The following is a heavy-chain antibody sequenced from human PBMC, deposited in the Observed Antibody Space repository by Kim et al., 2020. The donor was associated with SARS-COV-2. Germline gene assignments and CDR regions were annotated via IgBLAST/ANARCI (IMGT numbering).Heavy chain of an antibody. D-gene: IGHD4-17*01. CDR3: AKDLGSDYGDQLGY. Sequence: GGSLRLSCAASGFTFSSYAMTWVRQAPGKGLEWVSDISGSGGRTYYADSVKGRFTISRDKSRDTVSLQMNSLRADDTALYYCAKDLGSDYGDQLGYWGQETLVTVSS. V-gene: IGHV3-23*01. J-gene: IGHJ4*02. CDR1: GFTFSSYA. CDR2: ISGSGGRT.